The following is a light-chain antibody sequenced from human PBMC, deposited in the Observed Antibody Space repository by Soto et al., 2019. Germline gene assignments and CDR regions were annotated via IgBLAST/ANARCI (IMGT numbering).Light chain of an antibody. CDR1: NIGSKG. V-gene: IGLV3-21*04. J-gene: IGLJ2*01. Sequence: SYELTQPPSVSVAPGKTARITCGGNNIGSKGVHGYQQKPGQAPVLVIYYDSDRPSGIPERFSGSNSGNTATLTISRVEGGDEADYYCPVWDSSSDHVVFGGGTKVTVL. CDR3: PVWDSSSDHVV. CDR2: YDS.